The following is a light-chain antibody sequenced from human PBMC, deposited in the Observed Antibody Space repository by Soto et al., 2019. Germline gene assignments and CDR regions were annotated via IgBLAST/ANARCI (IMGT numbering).Light chain of an antibody. J-gene: IGKJ2*01. CDR1: QTLRRTY. CDR2: GAS. V-gene: IGKV3-20*01. Sequence: SVLMQSPGTLSLSPLERATLSCSPSQTLRRTYIAWYQQKPGQAPRVLIYGASKRATGIPDRFSGSGSGTDFSLTISRLEPEDFAVYYCHQYDNAPQTYGQGTKVDIK. CDR3: HQYDNAPQT.